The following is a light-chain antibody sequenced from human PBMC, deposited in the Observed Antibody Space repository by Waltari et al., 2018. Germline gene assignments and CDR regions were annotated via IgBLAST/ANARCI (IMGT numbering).Light chain of an antibody. V-gene: IGKV3-11*01. CDR1: HSVNRY. J-gene: IGKJ4*01. Sequence: EIVLTQSPATLSLSPGERATLPCRASHSVNRYLAWYQQRPGQAPRLLIYDASNRATGSPARFSGSGSETDFTLTISSLEPEDFALYYCQQRSNWPLTFGGGTKVEIK. CDR2: DAS. CDR3: QQRSNWPLT.